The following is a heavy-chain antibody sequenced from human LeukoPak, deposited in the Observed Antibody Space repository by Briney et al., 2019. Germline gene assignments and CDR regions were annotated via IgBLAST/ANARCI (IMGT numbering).Heavy chain of an antibody. D-gene: IGHD4-17*01. J-gene: IGHJ4*02. CDR1: CGSISSSNW. CDR2: IYHSGST. V-gene: IGHV4-4*02. Sequence: TSGTLSLTCAVSCGSISSSNWRSWVRQPPGKGLEWIGEIYHSGSTNYNPSLKSRVTISVGTSKNQFSLKLSSVTAADTAVYYCARHFSGDPLWDYWGQRTLVTVSS. CDR3: ARHFSGDPLWDY.